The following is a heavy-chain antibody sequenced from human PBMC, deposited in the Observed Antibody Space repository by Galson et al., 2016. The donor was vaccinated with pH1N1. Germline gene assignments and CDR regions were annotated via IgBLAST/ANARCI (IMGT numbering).Heavy chain of an antibody. CDR2: ISTSKGNT. CDR3: ARDQNWNLDY. J-gene: IGHJ4*02. V-gene: IGHV1-18*01. Sequence: QSGAEVKKPGESLKISCKASGYTFTTFGISWVRQAPGKGLEWLGWISTSKGNTKNAQRLLDRVTMTRDTSTSTVFMELTSLRSDDTAIHYCARDQNWNLDYWGQGTLVTVSS. D-gene: IGHD1-1*01. CDR1: GYTFTTFG.